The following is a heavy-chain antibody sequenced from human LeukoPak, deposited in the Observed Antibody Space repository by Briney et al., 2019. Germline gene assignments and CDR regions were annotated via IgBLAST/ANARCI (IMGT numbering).Heavy chain of an antibody. CDR1: GYTFTGYY. J-gene: IGHJ6*03. CDR3: ARGERRCSGGSCYSGYYYMDV. V-gene: IGHV1-2*02. CDR2: INPNSSGT. D-gene: IGHD2-15*01. Sequence: ASVKVSCKASGYTFTGYYMHWVRQAPGQGLEWMGWINPNSSGTNYAQKFQGRVTMTRDTSISTAYMELSRLRSDDTAVYYCARGERRCSGGSCYSGYYYMDVWGKGTTVTVSS.